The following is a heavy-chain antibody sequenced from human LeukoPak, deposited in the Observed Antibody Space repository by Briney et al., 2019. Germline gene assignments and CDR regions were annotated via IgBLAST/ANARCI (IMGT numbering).Heavy chain of an antibody. Sequence: SETLSPTCTVSGGSISSYYWSWIRQPPGKGLEWIGYIYYSGSTNYNPSLKSRVTISVDTSKNQFSLKLSSVTAADTAVYYCARHRYGSPFDYWGQGTLVTVSS. CDR1: GGSISSYY. D-gene: IGHD3-10*01. J-gene: IGHJ4*02. CDR3: ARHRYGSPFDY. CDR2: IYYSGST. V-gene: IGHV4-59*08.